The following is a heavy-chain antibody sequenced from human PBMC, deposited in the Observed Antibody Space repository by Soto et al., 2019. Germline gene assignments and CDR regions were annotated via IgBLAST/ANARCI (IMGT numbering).Heavy chain of an antibody. CDR3: AGVAPRKLTFPFYGVDV. D-gene: IGHD3-16*01. CDR2: IYFSGST. V-gene: IGHV4-30-4*01. J-gene: IGHJ6*02. Sequence: PSETLFLTCTVSGDSINSADYYWSWIRHPPGKGLEWIGYIYFSGSTFYNPSLKSRLTISLDTSKNQFSLKLSSLTAADTAVYYCAGVAPRKLTFPFYGVDVWGQGTTVTVSS. CDR1: GDSINSADYY.